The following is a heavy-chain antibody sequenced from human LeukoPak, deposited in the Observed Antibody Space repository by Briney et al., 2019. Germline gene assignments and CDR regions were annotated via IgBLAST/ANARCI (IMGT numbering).Heavy chain of an antibody. Sequence: ASVKVPYKGSGYTFPSYGISWVGQAPGKGLEGMGWITPNSGGTNYAQKFQGRVTMTRDTSISTAYMELSRLRSDDTAVYYCARISSYVGATIAFDIWGQGTMVTVSS. CDR1: GYTFPSYG. CDR3: ARISSYVGATIAFDI. D-gene: IGHD1-26*01. V-gene: IGHV1-2*02. J-gene: IGHJ3*02. CDR2: ITPNSGGT.